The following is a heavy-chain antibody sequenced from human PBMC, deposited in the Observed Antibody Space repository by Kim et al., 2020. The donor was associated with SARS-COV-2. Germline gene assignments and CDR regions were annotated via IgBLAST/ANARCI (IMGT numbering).Heavy chain of an antibody. CDR1: GFTFSSYA. Sequence: GGSLRLSCAASGFTFSSYAMSWVRQAPGKGLEWVSAISGSGGSTYYADSVKGRFTISRDNSKNTLYLQMNSLRAEDTAVYYCAKGHWYYDFWSGDPMYYYYYCMDVWGQGTTVTVSS. J-gene: IGHJ6*02. V-gene: IGHV3-23*01. CDR3: AKGHWYYDFWSGDPMYYYYYCMDV. D-gene: IGHD3-3*01. CDR2: ISGSGGST.